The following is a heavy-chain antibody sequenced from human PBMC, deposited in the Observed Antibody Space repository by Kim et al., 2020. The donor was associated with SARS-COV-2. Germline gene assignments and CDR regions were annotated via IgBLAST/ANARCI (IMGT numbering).Heavy chain of an antibody. Sequence: GESLKISCEVSGYNFTTYWIAWVRQMPGKGLEWMGIIYPGDSHTRYSPSFQGQVIISVDKSISTAYLQWSSLKASDTAIYYCVRGANFYRSGSFYRWFGPWGQGTLVTVSS. J-gene: IGHJ5*02. CDR1: GYNFTTYW. D-gene: IGHD3-10*01. V-gene: IGHV5-51*01. CDR2: IYPGDSHT. CDR3: VRGANFYRSGSFYRWFGP.